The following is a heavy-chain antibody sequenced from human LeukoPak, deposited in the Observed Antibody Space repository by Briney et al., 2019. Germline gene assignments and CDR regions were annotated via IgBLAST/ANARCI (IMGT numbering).Heavy chain of an antibody. J-gene: IGHJ5*02. CDR1: GGSISSSSYY. D-gene: IGHD5-18*01. CDR3: ASSLNKLWLLNLPTNWFDP. CDR2: IYYSGST. Sequence: PSETLSLTCTVSGGSISSSSYYWGWLRQPPGKGLEWIGSIYYSGSTYYNPSLKSRVTISVDTSKNQFSLKLSSVTAADTAVYCCASSLNKLWLLNLPTNWFDPWGQGTLVTVSS. V-gene: IGHV4-39*01.